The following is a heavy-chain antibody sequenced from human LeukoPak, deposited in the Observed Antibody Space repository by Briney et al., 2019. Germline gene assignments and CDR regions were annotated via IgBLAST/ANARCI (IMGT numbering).Heavy chain of an antibody. V-gene: IGHV4-59*02. CDR3: ARWGESGDYAVHAFDI. CDR1: GVSASNYY. CDR2: CHHSGTT. Sequence: SETLTLTCTVSGVSASNYYWNWMRQSPGKGLEWIGYCHHSGTTNYNPSLSSRVTMSVDTSKSQFSLKLSSVSAADTAVYYCARWGESGDYAVHAFDIWGQGTMVTVSS. D-gene: IGHD2-21*02. J-gene: IGHJ3*02.